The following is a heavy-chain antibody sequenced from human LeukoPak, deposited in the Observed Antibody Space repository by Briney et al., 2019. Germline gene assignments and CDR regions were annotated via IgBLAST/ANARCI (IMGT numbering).Heavy chain of an antibody. CDR2: INHSGST. CDR1: GGSFSDYY. J-gene: IGHJ4*02. D-gene: IGHD3-16*02. V-gene: IGHV4-34*01. Sequence: PSETLSLTCAVYGGSFSDYYWSWIRQPPGKGLEWIGEINHSGSTNYNPSLKSRVTLSVDTSKNQFSLQLSSVTAADTAVYYCARRREQQLARKSYLWGNYRKNYFDCWGQGTLVTVSS. CDR3: ARRREQQLARKSYLWGNYRKNYFDC.